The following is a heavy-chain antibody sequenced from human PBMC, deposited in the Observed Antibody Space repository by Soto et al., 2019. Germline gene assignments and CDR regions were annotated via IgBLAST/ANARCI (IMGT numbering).Heavy chain of an antibody. Sequence: VQLLESGGGLVQPGGSLRLSCAASGFTFSSYAMSWVRQAPGKGLEWVAVISYDGSNKYYADSVKGRFTISRDNSKNTLYLQMNSLRAEDTAVYYCARGALPYGDYGDYWGQGTLVTVSS. V-gene: IGHV3-30-3*01. D-gene: IGHD4-17*01. CDR3: ARGALPYGDYGDY. CDR1: GFTFSSYA. CDR2: ISYDGSNK. J-gene: IGHJ4*02.